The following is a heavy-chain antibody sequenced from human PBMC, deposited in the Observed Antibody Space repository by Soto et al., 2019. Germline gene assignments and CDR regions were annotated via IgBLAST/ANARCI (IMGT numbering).Heavy chain of an antibody. CDR3: AKSSGGSYQEFDY. D-gene: IGHD1-26*01. CDR1: GFILSNYG. Sequence: QGLLVESGGGVVHPGRSLRLSCAGTGFILSNYGMHWVRQAPGKGLEWVAVISSNGIITYADSVKARFTISRDTSKNTVNLQMNSLRAEDTGLYYCAKSSGGSYQEFDYWGQGTLVTVSS. CDR2: ISSNGIIT. J-gene: IGHJ4*02. V-gene: IGHV3-30*18.